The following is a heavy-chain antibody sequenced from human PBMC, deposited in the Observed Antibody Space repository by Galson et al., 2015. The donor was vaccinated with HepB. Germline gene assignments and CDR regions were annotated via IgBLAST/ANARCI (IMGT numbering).Heavy chain of an antibody. V-gene: IGHV3-15*01. CDR3: TTDVYFSSYWSWIDP. Sequence: SLRLSCAASGFTLSSYAIHWVRQAPGKGLEWVGHIKSKTDGGTTDYAAPVKGRFTISRDDSKDTLYLQMNSLKTDDTAVYYCTTDVYFSSYWSWIDPWGQGTLVTVSS. CDR2: IKSKTDGGTT. J-gene: IGHJ5*02. D-gene: IGHD6-19*01. CDR1: GFTLSSYA.